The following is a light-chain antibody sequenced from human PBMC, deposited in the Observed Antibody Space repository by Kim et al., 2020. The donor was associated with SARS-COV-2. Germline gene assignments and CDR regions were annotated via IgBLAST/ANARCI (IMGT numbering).Light chain of an antibody. J-gene: IGKJ4*01. V-gene: IGKV3-20*01. CDR3: QQYGSSPRLT. CDR1: QSVSSSY. CDR2: GAS. Sequence: EIVLTQSPGTLSLSPGERATLSCRASQSVSSSYFAWYQQKPRQAPRLLIYGASSRATGIPDRFSGSGSGTDFTLTISRLEPEDFAVYFCQQYGSSPRLTFGGGTTVDIK.